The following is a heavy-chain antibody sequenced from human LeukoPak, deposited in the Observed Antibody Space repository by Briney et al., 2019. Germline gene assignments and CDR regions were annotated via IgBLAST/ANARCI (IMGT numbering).Heavy chain of an antibody. V-gene: IGHV3-74*01. CDR2: INGYETST. J-gene: IGHJ4*02. D-gene: IGHD5-18*01. CDR3: ARRSPFRGYSYGDFDY. Sequence: GGSLRLSCEASGFTFRDHWMHWVRQVPGKGLVWVSRINGYETSTAYADSVKGRFTISRGNAKNSLYLQMNSLRAEDTAVYYCARRSPFRGYSYGDFDYWGQGTLVTVSS. CDR1: GFTFRDHW.